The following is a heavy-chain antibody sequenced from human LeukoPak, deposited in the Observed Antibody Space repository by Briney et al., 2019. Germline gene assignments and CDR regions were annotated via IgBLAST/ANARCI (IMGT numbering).Heavy chain of an antibody. D-gene: IGHD2-2*01. CDR1: GGSISSYY. CDR3: ARLKPGCSSTRCRIYYYYYGMDV. Sequence: PSETLSLTCTVSGGSISSYYWSWIRQPPGKGLEWIGYIYYSGSTNYNPSLKSRVTISVDTSKNQFSLKLSSATAADTAVYYCARLKPGCSSTRCRIYYYYYGMDVWGQGTTVTVSS. J-gene: IGHJ6*02. V-gene: IGHV4-59*01. CDR2: IYYSGST.